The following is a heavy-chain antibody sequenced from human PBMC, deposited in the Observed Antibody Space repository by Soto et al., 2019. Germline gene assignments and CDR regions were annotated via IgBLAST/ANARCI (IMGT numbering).Heavy chain of an antibody. Sequence: SETLSLTCAVSGGSISSGGYSWSWILQPPGKGLEWIGYIYHSGSTYYNPSLKSRVTISVDRSKNQFSLKLSSVTAADTAVYYCASTSDYGDYEYYFEYWGQGTMVTVSS. D-gene: IGHD4-17*01. CDR3: ASTSDYGDYEYYFEY. V-gene: IGHV4-30-2*01. J-gene: IGHJ4*02. CDR2: IYHSGST. CDR1: GGSISSGGYS.